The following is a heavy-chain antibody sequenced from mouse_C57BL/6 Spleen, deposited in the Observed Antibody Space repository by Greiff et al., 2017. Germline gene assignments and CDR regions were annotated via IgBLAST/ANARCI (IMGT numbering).Heavy chain of an antibody. CDR3: ARGVITTVVASFDY. CDR2: INPSNGGT. CDR1: GYTFTSYW. J-gene: IGHJ2*01. V-gene: IGHV1-53*01. D-gene: IGHD1-1*01. Sequence: QVQLQQPGTELVKPGASVKLSCKASGYTFTSYWMHWVKQRPGQGLEWIGNINPSNGGTNYNEKFKSKATLTVDTSSSTAYMQLSSLTSEASAVYYCARGVITTVVASFDYWSQGTTLTGTS.